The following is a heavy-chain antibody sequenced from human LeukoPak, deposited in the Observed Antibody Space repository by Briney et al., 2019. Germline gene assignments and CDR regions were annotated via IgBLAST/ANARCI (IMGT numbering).Heavy chain of an antibody. CDR2: ISWNSGSI. J-gene: IGHJ4*02. V-gene: IGHV3-9*03. CDR1: GFTFDDYA. D-gene: IGHD3-22*01. CDR3: AKGYDSSGYYSYFDY. Sequence: GRSLRLSCAASGFTFDDYAMHWVRQAPGKGLEWVSGISWNSGSIGYADSVKGRFTISRDNAKNSLYLQMNSLRAEDMALYYCAKGYDSSGYYSYFDYWGQGTLVTVSS.